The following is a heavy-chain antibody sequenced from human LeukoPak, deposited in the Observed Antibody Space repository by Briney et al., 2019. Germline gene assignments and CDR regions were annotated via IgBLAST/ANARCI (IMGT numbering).Heavy chain of an antibody. J-gene: IGHJ6*02. Sequence: SETLSLTCAVYGGSFSDYYWSWIRQPPGKGLEWIGEISHSGNTNYNPSLKSRVTISVDTSKNQFSLKLTSVTAADTAVYYCASRRIPYYYYGMDVWGQGTTVTVSS. CDR1: GGSFSDYY. CDR2: ISHSGNT. D-gene: IGHD2-21*01. CDR3: ASRRIPYYYYGMDV. V-gene: IGHV4-34*01.